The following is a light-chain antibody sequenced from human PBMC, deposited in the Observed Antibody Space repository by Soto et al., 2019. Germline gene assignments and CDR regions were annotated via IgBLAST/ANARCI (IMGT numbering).Light chain of an antibody. CDR3: ASKTTSSTVL. V-gene: IGLV2-8*01. J-gene: IGLJ2*01. CDR2: EVT. Sequence: QSALTQPPSASGSPGQSVTISCTGTSSDVGGYKYVSWYQHHPGKAPKVVIYEVTKRPSGVPDRFSGSKSGDTASLTISGLQAEDEAIYYCASKTTSSTVLFGGGTKLTVL. CDR1: SSDVGGYKY.